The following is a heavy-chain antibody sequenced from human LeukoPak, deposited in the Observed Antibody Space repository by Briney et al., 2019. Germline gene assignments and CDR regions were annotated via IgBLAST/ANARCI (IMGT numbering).Heavy chain of an antibody. D-gene: IGHD5-12*01. CDR3: AKGGAWGRVATIHLDY. CDR1: GFTFSSYA. CDR2: ISGSGGST. J-gene: IGHJ4*02. Sequence: GGSLRLSCAASGFTFSSYAMSWVRQAPGKGLEWVSAISGSGGSTYYADSVKGRFTISRDNSKNTLYLQMNSLRAEDTAVYYCAKGGAWGRVATIHLDYWGQGTLVTVSS. V-gene: IGHV3-23*01.